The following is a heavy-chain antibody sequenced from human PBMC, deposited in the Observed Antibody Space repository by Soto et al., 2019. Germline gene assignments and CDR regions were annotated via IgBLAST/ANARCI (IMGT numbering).Heavy chain of an antibody. CDR3: ARIIGYGRNNDCSWTFDI. CDR2: FYPGDSTS. D-gene: IGHD5-18*01. J-gene: IGHJ3*02. V-gene: IGHV5-51*01. Sequence: PGESLKISCKTSGYSFISYWVAWVRQKPGKGLEWMGTFYPGDSTSTYSPSFQGQVTISVDKSISTAYLHLSSLKASDTAMYYCARIIGYGRNNDCSWTFDIWGQGTTVTVSS. CDR1: GYSFISYW.